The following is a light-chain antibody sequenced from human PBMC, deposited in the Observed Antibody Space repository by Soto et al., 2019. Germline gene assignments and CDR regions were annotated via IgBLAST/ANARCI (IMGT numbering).Light chain of an antibody. CDR1: SSDVGGYNY. V-gene: IGLV2-14*01. CDR2: EVS. Sequence: QSALTQPASVSGSPGQSITISCTGTSSDVGGYNYVSWYQQHPGKAPKLMIYEVSNRPSGVSNGFSGSKSGNTASLTISGLQAEDEADYYCSSYTSSSTVVFGGGTKVTV. J-gene: IGLJ2*01. CDR3: SSYTSSSTVV.